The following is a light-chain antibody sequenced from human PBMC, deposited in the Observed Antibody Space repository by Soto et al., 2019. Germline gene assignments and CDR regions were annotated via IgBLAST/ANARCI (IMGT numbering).Light chain of an antibody. V-gene: IGKV3-20*01. CDR3: QQYGRSQT. J-gene: IGKJ1*01. Sequence: ECVLTQAPGSLSWFPGDRATLSCRASQSLVNTYVAWYQQKAGQAPRLLIYDASTRATGIPDRFSGGGSGTDFTLTISRLEPEDFALYYCQQYGRSQTFGQGTKVDIK. CDR1: QSLVNTY. CDR2: DAS.